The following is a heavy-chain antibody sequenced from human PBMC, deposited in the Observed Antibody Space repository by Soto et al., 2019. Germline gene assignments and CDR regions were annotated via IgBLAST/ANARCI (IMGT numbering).Heavy chain of an antibody. CDR3: ETNYYDILTVYYVFDY. CDR2: FDPEDGET. J-gene: IGHJ4*02. Sequence: ASVKVSCKVSGYTLTELSMHWVRQAPGKGLEWKGGFDPEDGETIYEQKYKGRVTMNEDTSTNTTNRELSSLKSENTAFYYCETNYYDILTVYYVFDYGGKGTLVT. V-gene: IGHV1-24*01. D-gene: IGHD3-9*01. CDR1: GYTLTELS.